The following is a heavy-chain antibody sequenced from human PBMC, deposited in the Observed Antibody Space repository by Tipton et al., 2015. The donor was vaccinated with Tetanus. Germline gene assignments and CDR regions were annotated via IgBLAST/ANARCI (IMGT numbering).Heavy chain of an antibody. D-gene: IGHD1-1*01. J-gene: IGHJ6*02. CDR3: ARRSLTNYGLDV. CDR2: INPDGRRT. CDR1: GFTSESHY. Sequence: SLRLSCAASGFTSESHYIHWVRQTPGKGLLWISRINPDGRRTNYADSVKGRLTISRDNAKNTVYLQMNSLRAEDTAVYFCARRSLTNYGLDVWGQGTPVTVSS. V-gene: IGHV3-74*01.